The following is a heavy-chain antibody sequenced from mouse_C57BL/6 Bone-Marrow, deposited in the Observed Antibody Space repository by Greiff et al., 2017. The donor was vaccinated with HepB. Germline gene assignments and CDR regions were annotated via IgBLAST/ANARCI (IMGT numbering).Heavy chain of an antibody. V-gene: IGHV14-4*01. Sequence: EVQLQQSGAELVRPGASVKLSCTASGFNIKDDYMHWVKQRPEQGLEWIGWIDPENGDTEYASKFQGKATITADTSSNTAYLQLSSLTSEDTAVYYCTTYGSSDPYFDYWGQGTTLTVSS. D-gene: IGHD1-1*01. CDR2: IDPENGDT. CDR1: GFNIKDDY. J-gene: IGHJ2*01. CDR3: TTYGSSDPYFDY.